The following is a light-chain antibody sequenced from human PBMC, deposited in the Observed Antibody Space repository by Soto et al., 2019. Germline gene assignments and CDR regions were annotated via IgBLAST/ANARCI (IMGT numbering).Light chain of an antibody. CDR1: KLGSYS. V-gene: IGLV3-21*02. CDR2: DDS. Sequence: SYELTQPPSVSVAPGQRARITCEGNKLGSYSVHWYQHKPGQAPLLVVYDDSDRPSGIPERFSGSNSENTATLTISRVEVGDEAEYYCQVWDSNSGHQVFGGGTKVTVL. J-gene: IGLJ2*01. CDR3: QVWDSNSGHQV.